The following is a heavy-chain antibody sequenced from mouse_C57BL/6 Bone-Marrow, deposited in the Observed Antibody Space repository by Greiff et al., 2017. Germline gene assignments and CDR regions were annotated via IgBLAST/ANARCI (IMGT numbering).Heavy chain of an antibody. D-gene: IGHD1-1*01. CDR2: IDPENGDT. CDR3: TTLLHGSSSEGFAY. J-gene: IGHJ3*01. V-gene: IGHV14-4*01. Sequence: DVKLVESGAELVRPGASVKLSCTASGFNIKDDYMHWVKQRPEQGLEWIGWIDPENGDTEYASKFQGKATITADTSSNTAYLQLSSLTSEDTAVYYCTTLLHGSSSEGFAYWGQGTLVTVSA. CDR1: GFNIKDDY.